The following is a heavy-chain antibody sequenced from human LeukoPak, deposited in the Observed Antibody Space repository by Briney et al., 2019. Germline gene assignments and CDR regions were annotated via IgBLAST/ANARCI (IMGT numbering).Heavy chain of an antibody. CDR1: GFTFNRYS. D-gene: IGHD2/OR15-2a*01. CDR3: ARNRGPSY. CDR2: MKPDGSDK. Sequence: GGSLRLSCVASGFTFNRYSFHWVRQAPGKGLEWVANMKPDGSDKNYVDSVKGRFTISRDNSKNSLYLQMNSLRAEDTAVYYCARNRGPSYWGQGTLVTVSS. J-gene: IGHJ4*02. V-gene: IGHV3-7*01.